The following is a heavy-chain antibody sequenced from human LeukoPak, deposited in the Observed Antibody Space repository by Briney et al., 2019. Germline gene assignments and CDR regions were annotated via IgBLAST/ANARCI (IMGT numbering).Heavy chain of an antibody. J-gene: IGHJ4*02. V-gene: IGHV3-23*01. D-gene: IGHD6-19*01. CDR1: GFTFNSYA. Sequence: GGSLRLSCAASGFTFNSYAMYWVRQAPGKGLEWVSGIFGSGGSSHYADSVKGRYTISRDNSKNTVYLQMNSLRPEDTAVYYCAKTTTGYSSGRYPGWPVDYWGQGTLVTVSS. CDR2: IFGSGGSS. CDR3: AKTTTGYSSGRYPGWPVDY.